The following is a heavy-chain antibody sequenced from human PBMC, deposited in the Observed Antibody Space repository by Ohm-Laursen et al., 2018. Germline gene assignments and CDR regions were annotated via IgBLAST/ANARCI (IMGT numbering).Heavy chain of an antibody. J-gene: IGHJ4*02. V-gene: IGHV1-8*01. D-gene: IGHD6-6*01. CDR3: ARGPPSSIAARGFGYY. Sequence: GASVKVSCKASGYTFTSYDINWVRQATGQGLEWMGWMNPNSGNTGYAQKFQGRVTMTRNTSISTAYMELSSLRSEDTAVYYCARGPPSSIAARGFGYYWGQGTLVTVSS. CDR1: GYTFTSYD. CDR2: MNPNSGNT.